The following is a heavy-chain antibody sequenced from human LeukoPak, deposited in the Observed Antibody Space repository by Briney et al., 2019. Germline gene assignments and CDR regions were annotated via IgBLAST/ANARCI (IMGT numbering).Heavy chain of an antibody. CDR2: IIPILGIA. CDR1: GGTFSSYT. V-gene: IGHV1-69*02. CDR3: ARSVVVRGAPIDY. Sequence: GSSVKVSCKASGGTFSSYTISWVRQAPGQGLEWIGRIIPILGIANYAQKFQGRVTITADKSTSTAYMELSSLRSEDTAVYYCARSVVVRGAPIDYWGQGTLVTVSS. D-gene: IGHD3-10*01. J-gene: IGHJ4*02.